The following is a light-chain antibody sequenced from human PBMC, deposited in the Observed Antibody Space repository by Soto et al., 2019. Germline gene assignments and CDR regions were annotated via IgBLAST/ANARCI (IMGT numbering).Light chain of an antibody. CDR2: EAS. V-gene: IGKV3-11*01. Sequence: EIVLTQSPATLSLSPGEGATLSCRASQSVSSDLAWYQQKPGQAPRLVIYEASNRASGIPARFSGSGSGTDFTLPSSSLEPEDFAVYYCQKRRNWPPLTFGGGTKVE. CDR3: QKRRNWPPLT. CDR1: QSVSSD. J-gene: IGKJ4*01.